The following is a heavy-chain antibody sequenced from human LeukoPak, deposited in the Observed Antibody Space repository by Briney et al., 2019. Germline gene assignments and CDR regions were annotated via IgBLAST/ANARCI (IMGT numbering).Heavy chain of an antibody. J-gene: IGHJ5*02. CDR1: GYTFTGYY. Sequence: ASVKVSCKASGYTFTGYYMHWVRQAPGQGLEWMGWINPNSGGTNYAQKFQGRVTMTRDTSISTAYMELSRLRSDDTAVYYCAKGSPYYYGSGKENWFDPWGLGTLVTVSS. V-gene: IGHV1-2*02. CDR2: INPNSGGT. CDR3: AKGSPYYYGSGKENWFDP. D-gene: IGHD3-10*01.